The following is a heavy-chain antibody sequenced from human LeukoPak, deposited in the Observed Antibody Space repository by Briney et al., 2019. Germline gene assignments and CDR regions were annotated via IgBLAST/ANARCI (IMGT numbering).Heavy chain of an antibody. CDR1: GGAFSGYY. D-gene: IGHD6-13*01. CDR2: INHSGST. J-gene: IGHJ3*02. Sequence: SETLSLTCAVYGGAFSGYYWSWIRQPPGKGLEWIGEINHSGSTNYNPSPKSRVTISVDTSKNQFSLKLSSVTAADTAVYYCARSIAAAVRAFDIWGQGTMVTVSS. V-gene: IGHV4-34*01. CDR3: ARSIAAAVRAFDI.